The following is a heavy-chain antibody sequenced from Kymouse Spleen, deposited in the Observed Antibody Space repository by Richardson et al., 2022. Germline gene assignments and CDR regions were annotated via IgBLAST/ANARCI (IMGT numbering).Heavy chain of an antibody. CDR1: GFTFSSYG. Sequence: QVQLVESGGGVVQPGRSLRLSCAASGFTFSSYGMHWVRQAPGKGLEWVAVISYDGSNKYYADSVKGRFTISRDNSKNTLYLQMNSLRAEDTAVYYCAKDGRYFDWLFSLGMDVWGQGTTVTVSS. J-gene: IGHJ6*02. D-gene: IGHD3-9*01. CDR2: ISYDGSNK. V-gene: IGHV3-30*18. CDR3: AKDGRYFDWLFSLGMDV.